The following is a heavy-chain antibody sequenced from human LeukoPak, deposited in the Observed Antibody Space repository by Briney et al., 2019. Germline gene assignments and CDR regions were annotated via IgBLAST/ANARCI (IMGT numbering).Heavy chain of an antibody. CDR2: IHYAGRI. CDR3: ARLLDNDGSGDPDTFDM. V-gene: IGHV4-59*11. CDR1: GGSMNGHV. J-gene: IGHJ3*02. Sequence: EASETLSPTCTVSGGSMNGHVWTWIRQPPGKGLEWIAFIHYAGRIRYNPSLQSRATISLDRSESRFSLKLTSVTAADSAVYYCARLLDNDGSGDPDTFDMWGQGTVVVVSS. D-gene: IGHD3-22*01.